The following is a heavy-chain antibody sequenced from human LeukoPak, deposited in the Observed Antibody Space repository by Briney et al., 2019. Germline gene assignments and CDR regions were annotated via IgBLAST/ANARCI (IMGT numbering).Heavy chain of an antibody. CDR2: IGTAGDP. Sequence: SGGSLRLSCAASGFSFSSYAMSWVRQAPGKGLEWVSAIGTAGDPYYPGSVKGRFTISRENAKNSLYLQMNSLRAGDTAVYYCARAKTAGAFDIWGQGTMVTVSS. CDR3: ARAKTAGAFDI. CDR1: GFSFSSYA. J-gene: IGHJ3*02. V-gene: IGHV3-13*05.